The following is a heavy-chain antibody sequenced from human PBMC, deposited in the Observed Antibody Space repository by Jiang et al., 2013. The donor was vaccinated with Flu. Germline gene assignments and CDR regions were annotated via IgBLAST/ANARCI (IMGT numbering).Heavy chain of an antibody. Sequence: LSLTCTVSGGSIRSDTYYWVWIRQPPGKGLEWIGSIYYTGSTYYDPSLKSRVTVSVDTSKSQFSLKVDFVTAADTAVFYCARAQKYSGFELPYFDLWGQGTVVTVSS. D-gene: IGHD5-12*01. CDR1: GGSIRSDTYY. CDR2: IYYTGST. CDR3: ARAQKYSGFELPYFDL. J-gene: IGHJ4*02. V-gene: IGHV4-39*07.